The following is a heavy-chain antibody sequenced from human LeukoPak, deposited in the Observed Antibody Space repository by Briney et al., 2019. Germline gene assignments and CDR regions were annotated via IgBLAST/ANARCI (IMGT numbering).Heavy chain of an antibody. CDR2: IYYRGST. J-gene: IGHJ4*02. CDR3: ARKFGDY. D-gene: IGHD3-10*01. CDR1: GDPISSYY. Sequence: PSETLSLTCTVSGDPISSYYWSWIRQPPGKGLEWIGYIYYRGSTNYNPSLKSRVTMSVDTSKNKFSLKLSSVTAADTAVYYCARKFGDYWGQGTLVTVSS. V-gene: IGHV4-59*08.